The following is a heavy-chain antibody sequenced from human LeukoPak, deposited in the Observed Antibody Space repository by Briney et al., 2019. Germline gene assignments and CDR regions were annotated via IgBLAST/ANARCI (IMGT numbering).Heavy chain of an antibody. J-gene: IGHJ4*02. Sequence: ASVKVSCKTSGGTFSTSAITWVRQAPGQGLEWMGRIIPVLNITTYAQRFQGRVTITADTSTSTVYMELSSLRSEDTAVYYCARGGGTGSNHFDYWGQGTLVTVSS. CDR3: ARGGGTGSNHFDY. D-gene: IGHD1-1*01. CDR2: IIPVLNIT. V-gene: IGHV1-69*04. CDR1: GGTFSTSA.